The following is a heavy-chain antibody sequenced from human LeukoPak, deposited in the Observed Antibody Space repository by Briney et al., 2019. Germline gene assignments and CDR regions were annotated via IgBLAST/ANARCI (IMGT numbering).Heavy chain of an antibody. CDR3: ARDSVCSGGSCYSDY. J-gene: IGHJ4*02. Sequence: SETLSLTCTVSGGSISSYYWSWIRQPAGKGLEWIGRISTSGSTNYNPSLRSRVTMSVDTFKNQFSLKLSSVTAADTAVYYCARDSVCSGGSCYSDYWGQGTLVTVSS. CDR1: GGSISSYY. CDR2: ISTSGST. V-gene: IGHV4-4*07. D-gene: IGHD2-15*01.